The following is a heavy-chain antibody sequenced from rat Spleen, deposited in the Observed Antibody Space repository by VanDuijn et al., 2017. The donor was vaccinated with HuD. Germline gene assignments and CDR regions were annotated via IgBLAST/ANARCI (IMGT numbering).Heavy chain of an antibody. J-gene: IGHJ3*01. V-gene: IGHV5-31*01. D-gene: IGHD1-9*01. CDR1: GFTFNNYW. Sequence: EVELVESGGGLVQPGTSLKLSCVASGFTFNNYWLSWVRQTPGKGLDWVASITKDGGSTDYPDTLKGRFVISRDIAKSTLYLQMGSLRSEDTATYYCVNTYYGYWFGYWGQGTLVTVSS. CDR2: ITKDGGST. CDR3: VNTYYGYWFGY.